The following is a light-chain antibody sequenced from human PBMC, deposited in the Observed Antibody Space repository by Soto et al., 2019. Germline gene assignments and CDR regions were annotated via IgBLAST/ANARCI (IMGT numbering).Light chain of an antibody. CDR2: GNS. J-gene: IGLJ2*01. V-gene: IGLV1-40*01. CDR3: QSYDSSHVV. CDR1: SSNIGAGYD. Sequence: QSVLTQPPSGSGAPGQRVTISCTGSSSNIGAGYDVHWYQQLPGTAPKLLIYGNSNRPSGVPDRFSGSKSGTSASLAITGLQFEDEADYYCQSYDSSHVVFGGGTKLTVL.